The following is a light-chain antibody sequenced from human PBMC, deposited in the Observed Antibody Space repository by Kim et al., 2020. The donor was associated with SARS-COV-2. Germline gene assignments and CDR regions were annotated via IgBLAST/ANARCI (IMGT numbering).Light chain of an antibody. J-gene: IGKJ2*01. CDR1: QSISSY. V-gene: IGKV1-39*01. Sequence: SASVGDRVTITCRESQSISSYLNWYQQKPGKAPKLLIYAASSLQRGVPSRFSGSGSGTDFTLTISSLQPEDFATYYCQQSYSTQYTFGQGTKLEI. CDR2: AAS. CDR3: QQSYSTQYT.